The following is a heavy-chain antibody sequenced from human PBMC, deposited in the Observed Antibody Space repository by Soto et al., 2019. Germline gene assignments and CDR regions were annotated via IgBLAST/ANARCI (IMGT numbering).Heavy chain of an antibody. J-gene: IGHJ4*02. CDR3: ARQAREVYNSAGH. Sequence: TSETLSLTCTVSGGSISTYYWSWVRQPPGKGLEWIGYIYHSGSTNYNPSLESRVTMSVDTSKNQFSLRLSSVTAADTAVYYCARQAREVYNSAGHWGQGTVVTVSS. V-gene: IGHV4-59*08. CDR2: IYHSGST. D-gene: IGHD1-1*01. CDR1: GGSISTYY.